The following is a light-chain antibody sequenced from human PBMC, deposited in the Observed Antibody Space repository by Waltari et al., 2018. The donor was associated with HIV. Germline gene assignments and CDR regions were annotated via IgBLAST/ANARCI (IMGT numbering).Light chain of an antibody. CDR2: KAS. J-gene: IGKJ3*01. CDR1: QNIGHW. CDR3: QQMNSFG. Sequence: DIQMTQSPSTLSASVGDTVTLTCRASQNIGHWLAWYQQKPGKAPSPLIYKASSLEIGVPSRFSAAVSGTQFTLTITSLQPDDFGTYYCQQMNSFGFGPGT. V-gene: IGKV1-5*03.